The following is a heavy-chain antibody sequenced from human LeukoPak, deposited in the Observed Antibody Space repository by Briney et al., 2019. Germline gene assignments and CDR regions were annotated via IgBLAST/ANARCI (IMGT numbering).Heavy chain of an antibody. Sequence: SSETLSLTCTVSGGSISSGSYYWSWIRQPAGEGLEWIGRIYTTGSTSYNPSLKSRVTISVDTSKNHFSLKLTSVTAADTAVYYCARGIAATAFDYWGQGTLVTVSS. V-gene: IGHV4-61*02. CDR3: ARGIAATAFDY. CDR1: GGSISSGSYY. J-gene: IGHJ4*02. D-gene: IGHD6-13*01. CDR2: IYTTGST.